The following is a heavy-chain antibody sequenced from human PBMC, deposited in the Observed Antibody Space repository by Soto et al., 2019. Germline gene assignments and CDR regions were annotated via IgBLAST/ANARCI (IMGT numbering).Heavy chain of an antibody. Sequence: SQTLSLPCVISGASVSSNTASWNWIRPSPSIGLEWLGRTYFSSKWYNDYAVSVKSRIIINPDTSNNQFSLQLNSVTPEDKAVYFCAKGDNLGPKTGYAFDPWGQGSMVTVS. CDR3: AKGDNLGPKTGYAFDP. CDR1: GASVSSNTAS. J-gene: IGHJ5*02. CDR2: TYFSSKWYN. V-gene: IGHV6-1*01. D-gene: IGHD5-12*01.